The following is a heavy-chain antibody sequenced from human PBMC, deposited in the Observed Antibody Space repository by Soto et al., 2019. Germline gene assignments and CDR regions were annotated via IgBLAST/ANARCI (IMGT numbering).Heavy chain of an antibody. CDR1: GGSFSGYY. J-gene: IGHJ4*02. CDR2: INHSGST. D-gene: IGHD3-3*01. Sequence: TSETLSLTCAVYGGSFSGYYWSWIRQPPGKGLEWIGEINHSGSTNYNPSLKSRVTISVDTSKNQFSLKLSSVTAADTAVYYCARDVAPSTYDFWSGSTRPFYYFDYWGQGTLVTVSS. V-gene: IGHV4-34*01. CDR3: ARDVAPSTYDFWSGSTRPFYYFDY.